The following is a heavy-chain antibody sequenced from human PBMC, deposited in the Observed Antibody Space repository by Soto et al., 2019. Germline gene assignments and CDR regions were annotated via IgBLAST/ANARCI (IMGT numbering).Heavy chain of an antibody. CDR1: VFTFDDYA. J-gene: IGHJ6*02. D-gene: IGHD2-15*01. Sequence: SLRLSCAASVFTFDDYAMHWVRQAPGKGLEWVSGISWNSGSIGYADSVKGRFTISRDNAKNSLYLQMNSLRAEDTALYYCAKDALSYCSGGSCYSLYYYYGMDVWGQGTTVTVSS. CDR3: AKDALSYCSGGSCYSLYYYYGMDV. V-gene: IGHV3-9*01. CDR2: ISWNSGSI.